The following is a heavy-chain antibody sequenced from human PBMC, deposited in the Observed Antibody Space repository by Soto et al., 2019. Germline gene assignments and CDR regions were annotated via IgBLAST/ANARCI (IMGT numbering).Heavy chain of an antibody. D-gene: IGHD6-13*01. CDR2: IYYSGST. V-gene: IGHV4-31*03. CDR1: GGSISSGGYY. J-gene: IGHJ4*02. Sequence: SETLSLTCPVSGGSISSGGYYWSWIRQHPGKGLEWIGYIYYSGSTYYNPSLKSRVTISVDTSKNQFSLKLSSVTAADTAVYYCARHGIAAAGYSYYFDYWGQGTLVTVSS. CDR3: ARHGIAAAGYSYYFDY.